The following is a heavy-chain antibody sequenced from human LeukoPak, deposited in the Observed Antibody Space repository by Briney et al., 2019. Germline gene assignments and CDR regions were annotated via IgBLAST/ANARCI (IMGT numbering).Heavy chain of an antibody. V-gene: IGHV1-3*03. CDR2: INAGNGNT. CDR1: GYTFTSYA. D-gene: IGHD6-13*01. J-gene: IGHJ6*03. CDR3: AREMYSSSWYGGGYYYYYMDV. Sequence: SVKVSCKASGYTFTSYAMHWVRQAPGQRLEWMGWINAGNGNTKYSQEFQGRVTITRDTSASTAYMELSSLRSEDMAVYYCAREMYSSSWYGGGYYYYYMDVWGKGTTVTVSS.